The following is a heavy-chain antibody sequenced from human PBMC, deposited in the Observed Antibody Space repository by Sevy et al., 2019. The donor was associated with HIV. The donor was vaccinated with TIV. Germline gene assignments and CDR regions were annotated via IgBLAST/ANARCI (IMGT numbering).Heavy chain of an antibody. CDR3: EKVGAATAPVVSATPDYYYFYMDV. Sequence: GGSLRLSCAASGFSFDDYTMHWVRQAPGKGLEWVSFISWDGGITDYADSVRGRFTISRDNDKDSLSLQMNSLRTEDTALNYCEKVGAATAPVVSATPDYYYFYMDVWGKGTTVTVSS. V-gene: IGHV3-43*01. J-gene: IGHJ6*03. D-gene: IGHD2-21*01. CDR2: ISWDGGIT. CDR1: GFSFDDYT.